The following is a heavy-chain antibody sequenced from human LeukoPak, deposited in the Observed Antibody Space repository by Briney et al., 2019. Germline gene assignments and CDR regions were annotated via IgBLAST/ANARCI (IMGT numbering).Heavy chain of an antibody. D-gene: IGHD5-12*01. V-gene: IGHV4-34*01. Sequence: SETLSLTCAVYDGSLNGHYWSWIRQSPGKGLEWIGEGGDSGGTKYNPSLKSRVTMSVDTSKNQFSLKLSSVTAADTAVYYCARAYSGYVIDAFDIWGQGTMVTVSP. CDR1: DGSLNGHY. CDR2: GGDSGGT. J-gene: IGHJ3*02. CDR3: ARAYSGYVIDAFDI.